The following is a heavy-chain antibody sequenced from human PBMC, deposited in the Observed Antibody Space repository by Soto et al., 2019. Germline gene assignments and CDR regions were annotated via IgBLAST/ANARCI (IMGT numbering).Heavy chain of an antibody. J-gene: IGHJ6*02. CDR1: GYTFTSYG. CDR2: ISAYNGNT. V-gene: IGHV1-18*01. D-gene: IGHD2-2*01. Sequence: ASVKVSCKASGYTFTSYGISWVRQAPGQGLEWMGWISAYNGNTNYAQKLQGRVTMTTDTSTSTAYMELRSLRSDDTAVYYCARGLVPAAIHPPYYYGMDVWGQGTTVTVSS. CDR3: ARGLVPAAIHPPYYYGMDV.